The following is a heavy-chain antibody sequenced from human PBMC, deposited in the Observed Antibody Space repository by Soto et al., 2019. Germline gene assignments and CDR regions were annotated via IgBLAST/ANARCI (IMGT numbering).Heavy chain of an antibody. CDR2: IWYDGSNK. CDR3: AREKDCTSASCYRGHFDY. CDR1: GFTFSSYA. D-gene: IGHD2-2*01. J-gene: IGHJ4*02. V-gene: IGHV3-33*01. Sequence: SLRLSCATSGFTFSSYAMHWVRQAPGKGLEWVAAIWYDGSNKYYADSVKGRFTISKDNSENTLYLQMNSLRAEDTAVYYCAREKDCTSASCYRGHFDYWGQGALVTVS.